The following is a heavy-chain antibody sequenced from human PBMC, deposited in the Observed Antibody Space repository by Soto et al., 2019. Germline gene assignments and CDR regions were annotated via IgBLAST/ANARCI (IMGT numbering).Heavy chain of an antibody. D-gene: IGHD2-15*01. V-gene: IGHV1-18*01. Sequence: QAQLVQSGAAVKKPGASVNVSCKASGYKFSTYGITWVRQAPGQGLEGMGWISATNGNTNYVPKLQGRVTMTVDPPTSTASLGLSSLTSDGPATKFCARGSQWCNGGYCYSSLYHGMDIWGHGAPVVVSS. CDR1: GYKFSTYG. CDR2: ISATNGNT. J-gene: IGHJ6*02. CDR3: ARGSQWCNGGYCYSSLYHGMDI.